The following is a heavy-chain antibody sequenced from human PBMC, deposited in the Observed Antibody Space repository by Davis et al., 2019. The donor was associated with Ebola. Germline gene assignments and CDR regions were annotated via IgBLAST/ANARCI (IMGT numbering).Heavy chain of an antibody. CDR1: SLTPSDVW. D-gene: IGHD2-15*01. CDR3: STDIAIVVAARGAYDY. J-gene: IGHJ4*02. V-gene: IGHV3-15*07. CDR2: IKRKTEGDST. Sequence: PGGSLRLSCAASSLTPSDVWMNWVRQAPGKGLEWVGRIKRKTEGDSTDYAAPVKGRFTISRDASKNTLYLQMNILKSEDTAVYYCSTDIAIVVAARGAYDYWGQGTLVTVSS.